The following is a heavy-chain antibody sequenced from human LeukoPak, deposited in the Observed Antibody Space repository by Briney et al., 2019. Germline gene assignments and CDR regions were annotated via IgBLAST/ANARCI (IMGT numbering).Heavy chain of an antibody. CDR1: GYTFTSFY. CDR2: INPSGGST. J-gene: IGHJ4*02. CDR3: ARERGWLLGAGYYFDY. D-gene: IGHD3-16*01. V-gene: IGHV1-46*01. Sequence: ASVKVSCKASGYTFTSFYIHWVRQAPGQGLEWMGIINPSGGSTSYAQKFQGRVTMTRDTSTSTVYMELSSLRSEDMAVYYCARERGWLLGAGYYFDYWGQGTLVTVSS.